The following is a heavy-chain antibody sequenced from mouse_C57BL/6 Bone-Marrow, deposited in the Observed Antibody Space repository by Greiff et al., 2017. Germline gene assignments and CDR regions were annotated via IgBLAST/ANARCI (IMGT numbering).Heavy chain of an antibody. Sequence: VKLMESGPGLVQPSQSLSITCTVPGFSLTSYGVHWVRQPPGKGLEWLGVIWSGGSTDYNAAFISRLSISKDNSKSQVFFKMNSLQADDTAIYYCAKIADYAMDYWGQGTSVTVSS. CDR1: GFSLTSYG. CDR2: IWSGGST. CDR3: AKIADYAMDY. V-gene: IGHV2-4*01. J-gene: IGHJ4*01.